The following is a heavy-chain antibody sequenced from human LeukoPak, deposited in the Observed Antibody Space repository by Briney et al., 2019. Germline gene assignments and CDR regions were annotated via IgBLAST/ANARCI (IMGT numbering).Heavy chain of an antibody. D-gene: IGHD3-22*01. CDR1: GGSFSGYY. CDR2: INHSGST. J-gene: IGHJ2*01. V-gene: IGHV4-34*01. Sequence: SETLSLTCAVYGGSFSGYYWSWIRQPPGKGLEWIGEINHSGSTNYNPSLKSRVTISVDTSKNQFSLKLSSVTAADTAVYYCARGYDGSGYYYRNWYFDLWGRGTLVTVSS. CDR3: ARGYDGSGYYYRNWYFDL.